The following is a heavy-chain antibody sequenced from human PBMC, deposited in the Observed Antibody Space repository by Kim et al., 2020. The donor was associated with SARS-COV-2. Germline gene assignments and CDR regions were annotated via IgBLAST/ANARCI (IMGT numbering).Heavy chain of an antibody. Sequence: GRSLRLSCAASGFTFSSYAMHWVRQAPGKGLEWVAVIWYDGSNRYYADSVRGRFTISRDNSKKTVYLQMNSLRAEDTAVYYCARYYGIYNWNDVGGIDY. J-gene: IGHJ4*01. V-gene: IGHV3-33*01. CDR2: IWYDGSNR. CDR1: GFTFSSYA. CDR3: ARYYGIYNWNDVGGIDY. D-gene: IGHD1-20*01.